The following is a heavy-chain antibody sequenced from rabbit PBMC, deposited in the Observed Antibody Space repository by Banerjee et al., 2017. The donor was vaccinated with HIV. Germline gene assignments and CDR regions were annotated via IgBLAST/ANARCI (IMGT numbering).Heavy chain of an antibody. V-gene: IGHV1S7*01. Sequence: QLEESGGGLVQPGGSLTLFCKASGFSLSSYSMGWVRQAPGKGLEWIGYIDPVFDSTYYANWVNGRFTISSHNAQNTVSLQLNSLTDSDTATYFCARDLAGVIGWNFNLWGQGTLVTVS. CDR1: GFSLSSYS. CDR2: IDPVFDST. J-gene: IGHJ4*01. D-gene: IGHD4-1*01. CDR3: ARDLAGVIGWNFNL.